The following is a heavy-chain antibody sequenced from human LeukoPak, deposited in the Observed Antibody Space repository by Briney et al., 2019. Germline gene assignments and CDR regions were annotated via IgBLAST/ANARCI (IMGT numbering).Heavy chain of an antibody. CDR2: ISSSSIYI. CDR1: GFTFSSYA. V-gene: IGHV3-21*01. CDR3: AREREYNYGHMLGY. Sequence: GGSLRLSCAASGFTFSSYAINWVRQAPGKGLEWVSSISSSSIYIYYADSLKGRFTISRDNAKNSLYPQMNSLRAEDTAVYYCAREREYNYGHMLGYWGQGTLVTVSS. J-gene: IGHJ4*02. D-gene: IGHD5-18*01.